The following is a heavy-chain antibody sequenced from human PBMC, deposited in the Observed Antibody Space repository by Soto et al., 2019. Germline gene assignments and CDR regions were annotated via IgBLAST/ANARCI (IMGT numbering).Heavy chain of an antibody. CDR1: GFTFSSYD. J-gene: IGHJ6*02. V-gene: IGHV3-13*01. D-gene: IGHD4-17*01. Sequence: GGSLRLSCAASGFTFSSYDMHWVRQATGKGLEWVSAIGTAGDTYYPGSVKGRFTISRENAKNSLYLQMNSLRAGDTAVYYCARGRAYGYYGMDVWGQGTTVTVSS. CDR2: IGTAGDT. CDR3: ARGRAYGYYGMDV.